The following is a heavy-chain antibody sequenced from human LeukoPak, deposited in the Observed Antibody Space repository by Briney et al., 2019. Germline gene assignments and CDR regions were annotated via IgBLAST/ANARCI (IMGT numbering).Heavy chain of an antibody. Sequence: SETLSLTCTVSGGSISSGGYYWSWIRQPPGKGLEWIGYIYHSGSTYYNPSLKSRVTISVDRSKNQFSLKLSSVTAADTAVYYCARLAQGDWAFDYWGQGTLVTVSS. J-gene: IGHJ4*02. CDR3: ARLAQGDWAFDY. CDR1: GGSISSGGYY. V-gene: IGHV4-30-2*01. CDR2: IYHSGST. D-gene: IGHD3/OR15-3a*01.